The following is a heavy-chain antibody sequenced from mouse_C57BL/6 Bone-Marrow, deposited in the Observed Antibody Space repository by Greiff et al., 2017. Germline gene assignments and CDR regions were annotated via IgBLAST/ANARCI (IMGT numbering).Heavy chain of an antibody. D-gene: IGHD1-1*01. J-gene: IGHJ1*03. Sequence: QVQLQQPGAELVKPGASVKLSCKASGYTFTSYWMHWVKQRPGQGLEWIGMIHPNSGSTNYNEKFKSKATLTVDKSSSTAYMQLSSLTSEDSAVYYCYYYGSSSWYFDVWGTGTTVTVSS. CDR1: GYTFTSYW. CDR2: IHPNSGST. CDR3: YYYGSSSWYFDV. V-gene: IGHV1-64*01.